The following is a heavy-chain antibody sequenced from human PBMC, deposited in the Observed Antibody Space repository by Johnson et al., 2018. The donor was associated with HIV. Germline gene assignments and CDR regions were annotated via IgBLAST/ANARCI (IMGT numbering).Heavy chain of an antibody. CDR2: IRYDGSNK. CDR1: GFTFSSYG. V-gene: IGHV3-30*02. Sequence: QVQLVESGGGVVQPGGSLILSCAASGFTFSSYGMHWVRQAPGKGLEWVAFIRYDGSNKYYADSVKGRFTISRDNSKNTLYLQMNSLRAEDTAVYYCARTRQGAFDIWGQGTMVTVSS. CDR3: ARTRQGAFDI. J-gene: IGHJ3*02. D-gene: IGHD1-14*01.